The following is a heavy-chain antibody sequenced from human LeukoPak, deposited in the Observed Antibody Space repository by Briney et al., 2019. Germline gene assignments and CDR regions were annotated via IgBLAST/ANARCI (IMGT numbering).Heavy chain of an antibody. D-gene: IGHD6-6*01. J-gene: IGHJ6*03. V-gene: IGHV1-69*13. CDR1: GGTFSSYA. Sequence: ASVKVSCKASGGTFSSYAISWVRQAPGQGLEWMGGIIPIFGTANYAQKFQGRVTITADESTSTAYMELSSLRSEDTAVYYCARSPLTSSSSYYYYMDVWGKGTTVTVSS. CDR3: ARSPLTSSSSYYYYMDV. CDR2: IIPIFGTA.